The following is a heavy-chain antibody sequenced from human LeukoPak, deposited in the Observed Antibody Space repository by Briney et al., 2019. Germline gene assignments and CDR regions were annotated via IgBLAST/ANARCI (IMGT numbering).Heavy chain of an antibody. CDR3: AKSLTPGEYGDYGD. V-gene: IGHV3-30*18. J-gene: IGHJ4*02. CDR2: ISYDGSNK. D-gene: IGHD4-17*01. CDR1: GFTFSSYG. Sequence: GGSLRLSCAASGFTFSSYGMHWVRQAPGKGLEWVAVISYDGSNKYYADSVKGRFTISRDNSKNTLYLQMNSLRAEDTAVYYCAKSLTPGEYGDYGDWGQGTLVTVSS.